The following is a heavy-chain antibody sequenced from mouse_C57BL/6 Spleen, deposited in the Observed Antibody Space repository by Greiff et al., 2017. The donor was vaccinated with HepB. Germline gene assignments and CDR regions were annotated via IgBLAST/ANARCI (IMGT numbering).Heavy chain of an antibody. CDR2: ISSGSSTI. CDR3: AREHRYGNYEDWFAY. Sequence: EVMLVESGGGLVKPGGSLKLSCAASGFTFSDYGMHWVRQAPEKGLEWVAYISSGSSTIYYADTVKGRFTISRDNAKNTLFLQMTSLRSEDTAMYYCAREHRYGNYEDWFAYWGQGTLVTVSA. V-gene: IGHV5-17*01. CDR1: GFTFSDYG. D-gene: IGHD2-1*01. J-gene: IGHJ3*01.